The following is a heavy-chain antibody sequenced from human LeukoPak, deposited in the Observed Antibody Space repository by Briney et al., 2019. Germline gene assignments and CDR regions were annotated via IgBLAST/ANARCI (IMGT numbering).Heavy chain of an antibody. J-gene: IGHJ4*02. CDR2: INSDGSST. V-gene: IGHV3-74*03. Sequence: GGSLSLSCAASGFTFGSYWMHWVRQAPRKGLVWVSRINSDGSSTTYADSVKGRFTISRDNAKNTLYLQKNSLRAEDTAVYYCAKDLAVADFDYWGQGTLVTVSS. D-gene: IGHD6-19*01. CDR1: GFTFGSYW. CDR3: AKDLAVADFDY.